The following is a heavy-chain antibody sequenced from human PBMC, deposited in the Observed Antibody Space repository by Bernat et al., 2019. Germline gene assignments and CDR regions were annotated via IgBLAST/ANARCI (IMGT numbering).Heavy chain of an antibody. CDR3: ARSDRSSGYYYYAMDV. J-gene: IGHJ6*02. CDR1: GYTFIHYA. CDR2: INAGTGDT. Sequence: QVQLVQSGAEVKNPGASVKVSCKASGYTFIHYAIHWVRQAPGQRLEWMGWINAGTGDTKNSQKFQGRVTISRDTSASTAYMDLGSLRSDDTAIYYCARSDRSSGYYYYAMDVWGQGTTVTVSS. D-gene: IGHD6-19*01. V-gene: IGHV1-3*01.